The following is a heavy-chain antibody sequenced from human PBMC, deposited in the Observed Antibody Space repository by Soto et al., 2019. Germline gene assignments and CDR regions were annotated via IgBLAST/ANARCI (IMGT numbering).Heavy chain of an antibody. V-gene: IGHV1-46*03. Sequence: ASVKVSCKASGYSFSNNYVVWVRQAPGQGLEWMGIINPSGGSTSYAQKFQDRVTMTRDTSTSTVYIELSSLRSEDTAVFYCARVFGTYYDILTGLWGGRFDYWGQGTQVTSPQ. CDR1: GYSFSNNY. CDR2: INPSGGST. D-gene: IGHD3-9*01. CDR3: ARVFGTYYDILTGLWGGRFDY. J-gene: IGHJ4*02.